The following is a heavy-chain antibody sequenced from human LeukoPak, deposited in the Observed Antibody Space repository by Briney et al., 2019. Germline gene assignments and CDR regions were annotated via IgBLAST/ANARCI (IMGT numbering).Heavy chain of an antibody. V-gene: IGHV4-30-4*01. D-gene: IGHD2-15*01. CDR3: ARDCSGGSCYGAFDI. CDR2: IYDSGST. CDR1: GASIRSGDYY. Sequence: SETLPLTCTVSGASIRSGDYYWSWIRQPPGKGLEWIGYIYDSGSTYYNPSLKSRITISVDTSENRFSLKLSSVTATDTAVYYCARDCSGGSCYGAFDIWGQGTMVTVSS. J-gene: IGHJ3*02.